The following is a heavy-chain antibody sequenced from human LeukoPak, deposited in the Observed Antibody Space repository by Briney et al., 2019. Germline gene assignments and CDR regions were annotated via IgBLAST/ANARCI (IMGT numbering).Heavy chain of an antibody. CDR2: IYYSGST. J-gene: IGHJ3*02. CDR1: GGSISSYY. D-gene: IGHD3-3*01. Sequence: PSETLSLTCTVSGGSISSYYWSWIRQPPGKGLEWIGYIYYSGSTNYNPSLRSRVTISVDTSKNQFSLKLSSVTAADTAVYYCARHNPSYDFWSGLQGAFDIWGQGTMVTVSS. V-gene: IGHV4-59*08. CDR3: ARHNPSYDFWSGLQGAFDI.